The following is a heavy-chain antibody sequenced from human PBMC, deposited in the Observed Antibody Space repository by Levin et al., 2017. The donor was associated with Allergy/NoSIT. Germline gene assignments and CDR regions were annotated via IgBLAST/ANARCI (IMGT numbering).Heavy chain of an antibody. Sequence: GGSLRLSCAASGFIFSNYAMNWVRQAPGKGLGWVAGISGGGATTHYVDSVKGRFTISRDNSKSTLYLQMSSLRADDTALYFCAKAGRTTWTFDSWGQGTLVTVSS. V-gene: IGHV3-23*01. D-gene: IGHD1-7*01. CDR3: AKAGRTTWTFDS. J-gene: IGHJ4*02. CDR2: ISGGGATT. CDR1: GFIFSNYA.